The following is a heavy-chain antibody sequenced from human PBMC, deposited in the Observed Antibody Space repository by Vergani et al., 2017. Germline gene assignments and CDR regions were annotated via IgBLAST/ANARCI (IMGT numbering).Heavy chain of an antibody. D-gene: IGHD6-25*01. CDR3: ARDLIEYDTYGRSGY. Sequence: QVQLVQSGAEVKKPGASVKVSCKASGYTFSTYGIRWVRQAPGQGLEWMGWISAYNGNTNYPEKFQGRLTMTTDTSTRTAYMELRSLRSDDTAVYYCARDLIEYDTYGRSGYRGPGTLVAV. CDR2: ISAYNGNT. J-gene: IGHJ1*01. V-gene: IGHV1-18*01. CDR1: GYTFSTYG.